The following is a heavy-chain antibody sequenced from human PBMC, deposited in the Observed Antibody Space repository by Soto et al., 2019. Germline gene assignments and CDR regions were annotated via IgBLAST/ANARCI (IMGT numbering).Heavy chain of an antibody. CDR1: GGSIISYY. Sequence: SETLSLTCTVSGGSIISYYWSWIRQPPGKGLEWIGYIYYSGSTNYNPSLKSRVTISVDTSKNQFSLKLSSVTAADTAVYYCARSNAPYFDYWGQGTLVTVSS. CDR2: IYYSGST. CDR3: ARSNAPYFDY. V-gene: IGHV4-59*08. J-gene: IGHJ4*02. D-gene: IGHD1-1*01.